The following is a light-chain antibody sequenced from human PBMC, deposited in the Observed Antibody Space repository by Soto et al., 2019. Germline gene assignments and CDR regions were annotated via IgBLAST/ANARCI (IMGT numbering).Light chain of an antibody. CDR2: GAS. CDR1: QRIGTF. CDR3: QQYFSALYT. J-gene: IGKJ2*01. Sequence: DIHMTQSPSSLSASVGDEVTITCRASQRIGTFVHWYQQMPGKAPKLLVYGASSLQSGVPSRFSGGGSGTDFTLTIRSLQLEDFATYYCQQYFSALYTFGQGTKLEMK. V-gene: IGKV1-39*01.